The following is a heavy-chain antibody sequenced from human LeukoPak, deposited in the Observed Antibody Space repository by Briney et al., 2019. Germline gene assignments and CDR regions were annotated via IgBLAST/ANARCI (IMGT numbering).Heavy chain of an antibody. J-gene: IGHJ6*03. D-gene: IGHD3-10*01. V-gene: IGHV4-39*07. CDR1: GGSISSSSYY. Sequence: SETLSLTCTVSGGSISSSSYYWGWIRQPPGKGLEWIGSIYYSGSTYYNPSLKSRVTISVDTSKNQFSLKLSSVTAADTAVYYCARRLGRKFGERFYYYHYMDVWGKGTTVTISS. CDR2: IYYSGST. CDR3: ARRLGRKFGERFYYYHYMDV.